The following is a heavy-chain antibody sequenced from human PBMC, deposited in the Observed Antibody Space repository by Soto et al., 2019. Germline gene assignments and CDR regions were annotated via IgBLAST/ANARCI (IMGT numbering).Heavy chain of an antibody. Sequence: PSETLSLTCTVSGGSISSYYWSWIQQPPGEGLEWIGYIYYSGSTNYNPSLKSRVTISVDTSKNQFSLKLSSVTAADTAVYYCAREIYYDSSGSWFDPWGQGTLVTVSS. CDR3: AREIYYDSSGSWFDP. CDR1: GGSISSYY. CDR2: IYYSGST. D-gene: IGHD3-22*01. V-gene: IGHV4-59*01. J-gene: IGHJ5*02.